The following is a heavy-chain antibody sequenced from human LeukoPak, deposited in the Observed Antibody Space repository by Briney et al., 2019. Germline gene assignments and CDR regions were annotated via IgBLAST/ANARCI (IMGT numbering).Heavy chain of an antibody. CDR2: LYDSGST. J-gene: IGHJ6*02. CDR1: GGSISAYY. Sequence: PSETLSLTCTVSGGSISAYYWSWIRQPPGKGLEWIGHLYDSGSTNYNPSLKSRVIISLETSKQQLSLRLTSVTAADTAVYYCARRFSTSSPLSYYGMDVWGQGTTVTVSS. D-gene: IGHD6-6*01. V-gene: IGHV4-59*08. CDR3: ARRFSTSSPLSYYGMDV.